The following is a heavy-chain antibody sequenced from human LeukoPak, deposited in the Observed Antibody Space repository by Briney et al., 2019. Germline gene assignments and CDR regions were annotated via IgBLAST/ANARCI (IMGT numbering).Heavy chain of an antibody. CDR1: GFTFSSYA. V-gene: IGHV3-30-3*01. CDR2: MSYDGSDK. J-gene: IGHJ4*02. CDR3: ARDRVTIFGVITDPFDY. D-gene: IGHD3-3*01. Sequence: GGSLRLSCAASGFTFSSYAMHWVRQAPGKGLEWVAVMSYDGSDKYYADSVKGRFTISRDNSKNTLYLQMNSLRAEDTAVYYCARDRVTIFGVITDPFDYWGQGTLVTVSS.